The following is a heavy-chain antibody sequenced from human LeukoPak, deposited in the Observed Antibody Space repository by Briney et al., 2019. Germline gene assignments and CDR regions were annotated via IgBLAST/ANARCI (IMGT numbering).Heavy chain of an antibody. CDR3: ARDDYGGNPASY. Sequence: SETLSLTCTVSGGSISSYYWSWIRHPAGKGLEWVGRIYTSGSTNYNPSLKSRVTMSVDTSKNQFPLKLSSVTAADTAVYYCARDDYGGNPASYWGQGTLVSVSS. D-gene: IGHD4-23*01. CDR1: GGSISSYY. CDR2: IYTSGST. J-gene: IGHJ4*02. V-gene: IGHV4-4*07.